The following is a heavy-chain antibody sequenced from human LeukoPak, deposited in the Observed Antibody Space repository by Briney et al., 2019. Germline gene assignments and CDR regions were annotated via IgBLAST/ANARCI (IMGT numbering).Heavy chain of an antibody. CDR3: ASVNSLTGYSSGWYGKAFDY. Sequence: GASVKVSCKASGGTFSSYAISWVRQAPGQGLEWMGGIIPIFGTANYAQKFQGRVTITTDESTSTAYMELSSLRSEDTAVYYCASVNSLTGYSSGWYGKAFDYWGQGTLVTVSS. J-gene: IGHJ4*02. V-gene: IGHV1-69*05. D-gene: IGHD6-19*01. CDR1: GGTFSSYA. CDR2: IIPIFGTA.